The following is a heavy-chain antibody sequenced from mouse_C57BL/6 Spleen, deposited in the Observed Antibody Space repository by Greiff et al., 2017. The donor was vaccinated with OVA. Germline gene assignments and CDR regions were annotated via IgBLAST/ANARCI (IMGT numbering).Heavy chain of an antibody. CDR3: ARDDYDPFAY. CDR1: GYSFTGYY. CDR2: TNPSTGGT. J-gene: IGHJ3*01. Sequence: EVQLQQSGPELVKPGASVKISCKASGYSFTGYYMNWVKQSPEKSLEWIGETNPSTGGTTYNQKFKAKATLTVDKSSSTAYMQLKSLTSEDSAVYYCARDDYDPFAYWGQGTLVTVSA. D-gene: IGHD2-4*01. V-gene: IGHV1-42*01.